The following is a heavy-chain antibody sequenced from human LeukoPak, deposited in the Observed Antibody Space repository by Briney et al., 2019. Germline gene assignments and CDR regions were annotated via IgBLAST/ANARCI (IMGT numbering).Heavy chain of an antibody. J-gene: IGHJ4*02. D-gene: IGHD2-15*01. CDR2: ISSSSSYI. CDR3: AREYCSGGSCYSGGSYFDY. Sequence: PGGSLRLSCVASGFTFSSYSMNWVRQAPGKGLEWVSSISSSSSYIYYADSVKGRFTISRDNAKNSLYLQMNSLRAEDTAVYYCAREYCSGGSCYSGGSYFDYWGQGTLVTVSS. V-gene: IGHV3-21*01. CDR1: GFTFSSYS.